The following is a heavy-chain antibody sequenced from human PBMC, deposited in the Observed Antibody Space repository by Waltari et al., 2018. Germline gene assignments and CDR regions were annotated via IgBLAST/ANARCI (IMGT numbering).Heavy chain of an antibody. Sequence: QVQLVESGGGVVQPGRSLRLSCAASGFTFSSYAMHWVRQAPGKGLEWVAVISYDGSNKYYADSVKGRFTISRDNSKNTLYLQMNSLRAEDTAVYYCARDYYYDSSGYYGYWGQGTLVTVSS. CDR2: ISYDGSNK. CDR3: ARDYYYDSSGYYGY. J-gene: IGHJ4*02. V-gene: IGHV3-30-3*01. D-gene: IGHD3-22*01. CDR1: GFTFSSYA.